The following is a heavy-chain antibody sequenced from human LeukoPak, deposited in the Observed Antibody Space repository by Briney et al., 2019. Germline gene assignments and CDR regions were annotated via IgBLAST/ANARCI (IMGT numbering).Heavy chain of an antibody. CDR3: ARGPSSAAGPGYFDY. J-gene: IGHJ4*02. CDR1: GGSISSGGYS. CDR2: IYHSGST. V-gene: IGHV4-30-2*01. D-gene: IGHD6-13*01. Sequence: SETLSLTCAVSGGSISSGGYSWSWIRQPPGKGLEWIGYIYHSGSTYYNPSLKSRVTISVDRSKNQFSLKLSSVTAADTAVYYCARGPSSAAGPGYFDYWGQGTLVTVSS.